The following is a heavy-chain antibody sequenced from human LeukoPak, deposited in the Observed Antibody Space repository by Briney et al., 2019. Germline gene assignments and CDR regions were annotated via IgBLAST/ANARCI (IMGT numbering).Heavy chain of an antibody. CDR2: MNPNSGNT. Sequence: SVKVSCKTSGYTFPSYDINWVRQATGQGLEWMGWMNPNSGNTGYAQKFQGRVTMTRNTSISTAYMELSSLRSEDTAVYYCATSGYYGSGSYYRAGGDYWGQGTLVTVSS. D-gene: IGHD3-10*01. V-gene: IGHV1-8*01. CDR1: GYTFPSYD. J-gene: IGHJ4*02. CDR3: ATSGYYGSGSYYRAGGDY.